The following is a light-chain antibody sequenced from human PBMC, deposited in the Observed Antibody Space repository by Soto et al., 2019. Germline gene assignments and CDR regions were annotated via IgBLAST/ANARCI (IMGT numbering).Light chain of an antibody. CDR2: GAS. J-gene: IGKJ1*01. Sequence: EIVLTQSPGTLSLSPGERATLSCRASQGVTSSNLAWYRQKPGQAPSLLIYGASNRATGIPDRFSGSASGKDFSLTIGRQEPEDFAIYYCQHYGSAQTFGQGTKVQIK. CDR3: QHYGSAQT. CDR1: QGVTSSN. V-gene: IGKV3-20*01.